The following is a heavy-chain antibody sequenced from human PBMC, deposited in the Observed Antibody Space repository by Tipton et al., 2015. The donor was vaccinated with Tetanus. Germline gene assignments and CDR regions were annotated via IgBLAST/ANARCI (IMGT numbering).Heavy chain of an antibody. CDR1: GRSINNYY. D-gene: IGHD3-9*01. CDR2: VYYSGST. J-gene: IGHJ6*02. Sequence: GLVKPSETLSLTCTVSGRSINNYYWSWIRQPPGKGLEWIGYVYYSGSTNYNPSLKSRVTISVDTSKNQFSLNLSSVTAADTAVYYCARSGYYSRAYYHYRMDVWGQGTTVSVSS. V-gene: IGHV4-59*12. CDR3: ARSGYYSRAYYHYRMDV.